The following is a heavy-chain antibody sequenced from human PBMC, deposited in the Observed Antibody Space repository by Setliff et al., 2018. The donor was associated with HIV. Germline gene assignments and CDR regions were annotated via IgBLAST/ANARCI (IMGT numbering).Heavy chain of an antibody. CDR3: SGWKGDYYDSSGINGY. J-gene: IGHJ4*02. Sequence: PGESLKISCVASGFTFNSAWMTWVRQASGKGLEWVGRIRSRANNYATTYAASVKGRFTISRDDSKTTAYLQMNSLKTEDTAVYYCSGWKGDYYDSSGINGYWGQGTLVTVSS. D-gene: IGHD3-22*01. CDR1: GFTFNSAW. CDR2: IRSRANNYAT. V-gene: IGHV3-73*01.